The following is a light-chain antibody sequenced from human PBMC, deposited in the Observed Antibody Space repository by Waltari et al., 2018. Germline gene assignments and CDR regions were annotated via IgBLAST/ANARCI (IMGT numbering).Light chain of an antibody. CDR1: QSISSW. CDR2: KAS. Sequence: DIQMTQYPSTLSASVGDRVTITCRASQSISSWLAWYQQKPGKAPKVLIYKASSLESGVPSRFSGSGSGTEFTLTISSLQPDDFATYYCQQYNSYPYTFGQGTKLEI. V-gene: IGKV1-5*03. CDR3: QQYNSYPYT. J-gene: IGKJ2*01.